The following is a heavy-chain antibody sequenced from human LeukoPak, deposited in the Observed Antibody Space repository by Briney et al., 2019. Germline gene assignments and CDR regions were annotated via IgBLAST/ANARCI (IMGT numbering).Heavy chain of an antibody. Sequence: ASVKVSCKASGYTFTGYYMHWVRQAPGQGLEWMGWINPNSGGTNYAQKFQGRVTMTRDTSISTAYMELRSLRSDDTAVYYCARGGDLGDWFDPWGQGTLVTVSS. J-gene: IGHJ5*02. CDR1: GYTFTGYY. D-gene: IGHD3-16*01. CDR2: INPNSGGT. CDR3: ARGGDLGDWFDP. V-gene: IGHV1-2*02.